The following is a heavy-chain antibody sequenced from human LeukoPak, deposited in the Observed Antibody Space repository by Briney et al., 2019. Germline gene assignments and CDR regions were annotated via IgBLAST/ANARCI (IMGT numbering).Heavy chain of an antibody. Sequence: GGSLRLSCAASGFTFSNAWMSWVRQAPGKGLEWVGRIKSKTDGGTTDYAAPVKGRFTISRDDSKNTLYLQMNSLKTEDTAVYYCTTDALLWFGELLPTGWFDPWGQGTLVTVSS. CDR1: GFTFSNAW. J-gene: IGHJ5*02. CDR3: TTDALLWFGELLPTGWFDP. V-gene: IGHV3-15*01. CDR2: IKSKTDGGTT. D-gene: IGHD3-10*01.